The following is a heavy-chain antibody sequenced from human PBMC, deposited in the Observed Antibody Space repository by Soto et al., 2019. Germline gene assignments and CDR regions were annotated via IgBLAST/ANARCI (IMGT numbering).Heavy chain of an antibody. D-gene: IGHD3-9*01. CDR3: ARDDLLTGYYNRGYFDY. CDR1: GYTFSNYG. CDR2: ISGYNGNT. Sequence: QVQLVQSGAEMKKPGASVNVSCKASGYTFSNYGISWVRQAPGQGLEWMGWISGYNGNTKFAQKLQGRVTMTTDTSPSTAYMELRSLRSDDTAVYYCARDDLLTGYYNRGYFDYWGQGTLVTVSS. V-gene: IGHV1-18*01. J-gene: IGHJ4*02.